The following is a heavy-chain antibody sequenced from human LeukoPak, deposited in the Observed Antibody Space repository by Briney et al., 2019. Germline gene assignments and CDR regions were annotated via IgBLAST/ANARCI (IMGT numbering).Heavy chain of an antibody. CDR1: GFTFSSYE. CDR3: ARESYDSSGYYIFFDY. Sequence: GGSLRLSCAASGFTFSSYEMNWVRQAPGKGLEWVSYISSSGSTIYYADSVKGRFTISRDNAKNSPYLQMNSLRAEDTAVYYCARESYDSSGYYIFFDYWGQGTLVTVSS. J-gene: IGHJ4*02. CDR2: ISSSGSTI. V-gene: IGHV3-48*03. D-gene: IGHD3-22*01.